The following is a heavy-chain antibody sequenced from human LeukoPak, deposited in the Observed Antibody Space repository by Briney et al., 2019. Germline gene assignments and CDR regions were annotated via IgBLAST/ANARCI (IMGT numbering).Heavy chain of an antibody. J-gene: IGHJ5*02. V-gene: IGHV4-59*01. CDR2: IYSSGST. D-gene: IGHD3-10*01. Sequence: SETLSLTCTVSGGSMSSYYWNWVRQPPGKGLEWIGNIYSSGSTDYNPSLKCRVTISLDTSKFQFSLRLNSVTAADTAVYYCARADPNASGYFYRFNWFDPWGQGTLVTVSS. CDR3: ARADPNASGYFYRFNWFDP. CDR1: GGSMSSYY.